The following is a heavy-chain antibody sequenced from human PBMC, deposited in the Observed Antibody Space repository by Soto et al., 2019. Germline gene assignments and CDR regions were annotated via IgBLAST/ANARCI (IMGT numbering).Heavy chain of an antibody. Sequence: SVKVSCKASGGTFSSYAISCERQAPGQGLEWMGGIIPIFGTANYAQKFQSRVTITADESTSTAYMELSGLRSEDTAVYYCARLATMTTAGMGYYYYYGMYVWGQGTTVTVS. CDR2: IIPIFGTA. J-gene: IGHJ6*02. CDR3: ARLATMTTAGMGYYYYYGMYV. CDR1: GGTFSSYA. V-gene: IGHV1-69*13. D-gene: IGHD4-17*01.